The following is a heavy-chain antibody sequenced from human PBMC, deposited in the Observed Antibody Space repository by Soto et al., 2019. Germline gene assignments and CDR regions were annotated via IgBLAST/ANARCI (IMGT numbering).Heavy chain of an antibody. CDR3: ARRTPGTTLTFYAMDV. D-gene: IGHD1-7*01. CDR1: GFTFSSYW. J-gene: IGHJ6*02. CDR2: ITNMDSRT. Sequence: GGSLRLSCAASGFTFSSYWMSWVRQAQGKGLEWVSTITNMDSRTYYLGSVQGRFTISRDNSERTLYLQMNSLRAEDTAIYYCARRTPGTTLTFYAMDVWGQGTSVTVSS. V-gene: IGHV3-23*05.